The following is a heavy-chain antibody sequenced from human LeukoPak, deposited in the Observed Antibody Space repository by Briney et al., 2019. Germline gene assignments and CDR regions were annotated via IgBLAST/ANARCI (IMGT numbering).Heavy chain of an antibody. J-gene: IGHJ6*03. CDR3: ARLRGYCTNGVCYLDYYYYYRDV. Sequence: IPSENLSLTCTVSGGSISNYYWSWIRQPAGKGLEWIGRIYTSGSTNYNPSLKSRVTMSVDTSKNQFSLKLSSVTAADTAVYYCARLRGYCTNGVCYLDYYYYYRDVWGKGPRVTVPS. V-gene: IGHV4-4*07. CDR1: GGSISNYY. D-gene: IGHD2-8*01. CDR2: IYTSGST.